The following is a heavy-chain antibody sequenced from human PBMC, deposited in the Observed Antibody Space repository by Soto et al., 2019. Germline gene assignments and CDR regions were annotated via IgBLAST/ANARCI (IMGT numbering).Heavy chain of an antibody. J-gene: IGHJ3*02. CDR1: GYTFTSYY. D-gene: IGHD2-21*01. CDR3: ARDGPIPLVGGIVVVPDAFDI. Sequence: ASVKVSCKASGYTFTSYYMHLVRQAPGQGLEWMGIINPSGGSTSYTQKFQGRVTMTRDTSTSTVYMELSSLRSEDTAVYYCARDGPIPLVGGIVVVPDAFDIWGQGTMVTVSS. CDR2: INPSGGST. V-gene: IGHV1-46*03.